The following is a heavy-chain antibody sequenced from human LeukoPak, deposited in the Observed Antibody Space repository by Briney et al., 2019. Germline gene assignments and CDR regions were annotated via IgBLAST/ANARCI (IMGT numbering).Heavy chain of an antibody. CDR3: AKGFFGSGSFPHNFDY. V-gene: IGHV3-23*01. CDR2: VRGNGDST. Sequence: GGSLRLSCAASGFTFSSFAMHWVRQAPGKGLEWVAVVRGNGDSTHYADSVKGRFTISRDNSKNALYLQMNSLRDEDTAVYYCAKGFFGSGSFPHNFDYWGQGTLVTVSS. D-gene: IGHD3-10*01. CDR1: GFTFSSFA. J-gene: IGHJ4*02.